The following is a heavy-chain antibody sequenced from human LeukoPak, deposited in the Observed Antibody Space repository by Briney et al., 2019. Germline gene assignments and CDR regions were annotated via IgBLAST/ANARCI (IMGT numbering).Heavy chain of an antibody. V-gene: IGHV1-69*06. CDR1: GGTFSSYA. CDR2: IIPIFGTA. J-gene: IGHJ4*02. CDR3: ASYYYDSSGYCPFDY. Sequence: GASVKVSCKASGGTFSSYAISWVRQAPGQGLEWMGGIIPIFGTANYAQKFQGRVTITADKSTSTAYMELSSLRSEDTAVYYCASYYYDSSGYCPFDYWGQGTLVTVSS. D-gene: IGHD3-22*01.